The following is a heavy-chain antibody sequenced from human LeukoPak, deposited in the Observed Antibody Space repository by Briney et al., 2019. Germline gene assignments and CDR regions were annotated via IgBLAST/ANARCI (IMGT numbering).Heavy chain of an antibody. Sequence: VKASCKASGGSFSSSTINWVRQAPGQGLEWMGEIVPKYYTTNYAQKFQGRVTISADSSTSTAYMELSSLTSEDTAVYYCARDYTIKAPYFDYWGQGTLVTVSS. CDR1: GGSFSSST. CDR2: IVPKYYTT. D-gene: IGHD5-24*01. J-gene: IGHJ4*02. CDR3: ARDYTIKAPYFDY. V-gene: IGHV1-69*01.